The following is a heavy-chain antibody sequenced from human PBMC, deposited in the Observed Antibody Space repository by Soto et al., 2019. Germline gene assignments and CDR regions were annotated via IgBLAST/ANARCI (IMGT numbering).Heavy chain of an antibody. CDR2: ISWNSGSI. CDR1: GFTFDDYA. V-gene: IGHV3-9*01. Sequence: GGSLRLSCAASGFTFDDYAMHWVRQAPGKGLEWVSGISWNSGSIGYADSVKGRFTISRDNAKNSLYLQMNSLRAEDTALYYCAKEWTYYGEFDAFDIWGQGTMVTVSS. J-gene: IGHJ3*02. D-gene: IGHD4-17*01. CDR3: AKEWTYYGEFDAFDI.